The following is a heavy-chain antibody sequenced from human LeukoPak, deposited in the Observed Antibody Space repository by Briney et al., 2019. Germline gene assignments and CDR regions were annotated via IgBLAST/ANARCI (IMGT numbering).Heavy chain of an antibody. V-gene: IGHV4-4*07. J-gene: IGHJ4*02. Sequence: SETLSLTCSVSGGSISNYYWSWIRQPAGKGLEWIGRIYTSGSTDYNPSLKSRVTMSLDTSKNQFSLKLSSVTAADTAVYYCARSREMATNDYWGQGTLVTVSS. CDR1: GGSISNYY. CDR2: IYTSGST. D-gene: IGHD5-24*01. CDR3: ARSREMATNDY.